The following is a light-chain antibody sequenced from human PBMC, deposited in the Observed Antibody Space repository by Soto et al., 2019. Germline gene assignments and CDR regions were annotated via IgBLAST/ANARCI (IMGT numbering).Light chain of an antibody. V-gene: IGKV1-5*03. CDR2: KAS. CDR3: QQYNSYAT. Sequence: DIQMTQSPSSVSASLGYIVTITFRASQGISSWLAWYQQKPGKAPKLLIYKASSLESGVPSRFSGSGSGTEFTLTISSLQPDDFATYYCQQYNSYATFGQGTKVDIK. CDR1: QGISSW. J-gene: IGKJ1*01.